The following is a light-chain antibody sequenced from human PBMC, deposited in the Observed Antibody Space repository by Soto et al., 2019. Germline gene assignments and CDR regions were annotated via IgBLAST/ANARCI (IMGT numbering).Light chain of an antibody. CDR2: GAS. V-gene: IGKV3-20*01. CDR1: QSVSSTY. Sequence: EIVLTQSPGTLSLSPGERATLSCRASQSVSSTYLAWYQQKPGQAPRLLIYGASSRATGIPDRFSGSGSGTDFTLTISSLEHEDFAVYYCQHYGNSPTGFTFVPGTKVDIK. CDR3: QHYGNSPTGFT. J-gene: IGKJ3*01.